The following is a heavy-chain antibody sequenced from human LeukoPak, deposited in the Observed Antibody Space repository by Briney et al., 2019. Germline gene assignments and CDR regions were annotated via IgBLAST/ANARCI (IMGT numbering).Heavy chain of an antibody. CDR1: GFTFSSYA. CDR3: ARDSGWWRFDF. D-gene: IGHD6-13*01. J-gene: IGHJ4*02. V-gene: IGHV3-30-3*01. Sequence: GGSLRLSCAASGFTFSSYAMHWVRQAPGKGLEWVAVISYDGSNKYYADSVKGRFTISRDDGKNSLYLQMNSLRAEDTAVYYCARDSGWWRFDFWGQGTLVTVSS. CDR2: ISYDGSNK.